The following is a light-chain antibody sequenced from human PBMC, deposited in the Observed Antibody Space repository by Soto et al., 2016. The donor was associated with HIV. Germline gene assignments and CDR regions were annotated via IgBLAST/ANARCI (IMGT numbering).Light chain of an antibody. Sequence: SYELTQPPSVSLSPGQTAIITCSGYNLKDKFVSWYQQRPGQSPILVISQDILRPSGIPERFSGSNSGNTATLTITGIQPLDEADYFCQTWDSRAAVFGTGTKVTAL. J-gene: IGLJ1*01. CDR1: NLKDKF. V-gene: IGLV3-1*01. CDR3: QTWDSRAAV. CDR2: QDI.